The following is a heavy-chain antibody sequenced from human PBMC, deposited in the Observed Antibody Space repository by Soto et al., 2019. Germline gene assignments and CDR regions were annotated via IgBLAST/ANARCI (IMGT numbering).Heavy chain of an antibody. V-gene: IGHV4-39*01. J-gene: IGHJ4*02. D-gene: IGHD2-15*01. Sequence: SETLSLTCTVPGGSISSSSYYWGWIRQPPRKGLEWIGSIYYSGSTYYNPSLKSRVTISVDTSKNQFSLKLSSVTAADTAVYYCARRLYCSGGSCYDFDYWGQGTLVTVSS. CDR2: IYYSGST. CDR1: GGSISSSSYY. CDR3: ARRLYCSGGSCYDFDY.